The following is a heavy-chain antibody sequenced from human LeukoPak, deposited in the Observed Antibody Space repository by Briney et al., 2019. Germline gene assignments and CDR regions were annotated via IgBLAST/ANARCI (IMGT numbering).Heavy chain of an antibody. CDR3: ARERGSLYYFDY. Sequence: SETLSLTCTVSGGSISGGSYYWSWIRQPAGKGLEWIGRIYTSGSTNYNPSLKSRVTISVDTSKNQFSLKLSSVTAADTAVYYCARERGSLYYFDYWGQGTLVTVSS. J-gene: IGHJ4*02. CDR2: IYTSGST. D-gene: IGHD6-13*01. V-gene: IGHV4-61*02. CDR1: GGSISGGSYY.